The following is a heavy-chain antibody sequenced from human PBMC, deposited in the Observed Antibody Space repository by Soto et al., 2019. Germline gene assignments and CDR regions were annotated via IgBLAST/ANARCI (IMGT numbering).Heavy chain of an antibody. V-gene: IGHV4-61*05. J-gene: IGHJ4*02. CDR2: IYYSGST. CDR1: GGSISSSSYY. Sequence: SETLSLTCTVSGGSISSSSYYWGWIRQPPGKGLEWIGYIYYSGSTNYNPSLKSRVTISVDTSKNQFSLKLSSVTAADTAVYYCARLGPAVAALDYWGQGTLVTVSS. CDR3: ARLGPAVAALDY. D-gene: IGHD6-13*01.